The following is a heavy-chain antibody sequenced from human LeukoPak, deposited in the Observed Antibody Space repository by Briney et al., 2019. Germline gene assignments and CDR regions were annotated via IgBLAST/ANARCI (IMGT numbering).Heavy chain of an antibody. CDR3: TRDKGFGETIPYYYYYMDV. Sequence: SETLSLTCTVSGGSISSYYWSWIRQPAGKGLEWIGRIYTSGSTNYNPSLKSRVTMSVDTSKNQFSLKLSSVTAEDTAVYYCTRDKGFGETIPYYYYYMDVWGKGTTVTVSS. CDR1: GGSISSYY. CDR2: IYTSGST. J-gene: IGHJ6*03. V-gene: IGHV4-4*07. D-gene: IGHD3-10*01.